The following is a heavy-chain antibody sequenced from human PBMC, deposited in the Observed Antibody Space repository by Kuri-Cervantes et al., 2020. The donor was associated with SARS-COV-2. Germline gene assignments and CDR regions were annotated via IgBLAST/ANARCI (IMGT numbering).Heavy chain of an antibody. CDR2: IYYSGST. V-gene: IGHV4-59*08. CDR3: ARAHPSSSSPPFFDY. Sequence: SETLSLTCTVSGGSISSYYWSWIRQPPGKGLEWIGYIYYSGSTYYNPSLKSRVTISVDTSKNTFSLNMSSVTAADTAVYYWARAHPSSSSPPFFDYWGQGTLVTVSS. D-gene: IGHD6-6*01. J-gene: IGHJ4*02. CDR1: GGSISSYY.